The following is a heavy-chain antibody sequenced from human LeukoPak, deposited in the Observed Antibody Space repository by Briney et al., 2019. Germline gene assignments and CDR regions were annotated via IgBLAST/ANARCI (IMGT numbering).Heavy chain of an antibody. CDR3: ARDPHSSGWYWYYFDY. V-gene: IGHV3-30-3*01. J-gene: IGHJ4*02. CDR2: ISYDGSNK. CDR1: GFTFSSYA. D-gene: IGHD6-19*01. Sequence: GGSLRLSCAASGFTFSSYAMHWVRQAPGKGLEWVAVISYDGSNKYYADSVKGRFTISRDNSKNTLYLQMNSLRAEDTAVYYCARDPHSSGWYWYYFDYWGQGTLVTVSS.